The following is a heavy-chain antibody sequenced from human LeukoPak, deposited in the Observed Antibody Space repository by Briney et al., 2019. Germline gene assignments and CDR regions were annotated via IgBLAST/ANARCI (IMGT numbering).Heavy chain of an antibody. D-gene: IGHD6-13*01. CDR3: AADSGSTAAGTLGY. Sequence: ASVKVSCKASGFTFTSSAVQWVRQARGQRLEWIGWIVVGSGNTNYAQKFQERVTITRDMSTSTAYMELSSLRSEDTAVYYCAADSGSTAAGTLGYWGQGTLVTVSS. J-gene: IGHJ4*02. V-gene: IGHV1-58*01. CDR1: GFTFTSSA. CDR2: IVVGSGNT.